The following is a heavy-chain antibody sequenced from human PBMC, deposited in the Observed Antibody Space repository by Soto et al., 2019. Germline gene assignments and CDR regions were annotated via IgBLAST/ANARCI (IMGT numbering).Heavy chain of an antibody. CDR2: ISYDGSNK. CDR3: AKVSWDGDWDY. J-gene: IGHJ4*02. Sequence: QVQLVESGGGVVQPGRSLRLSCAASGFTFSSYGMHWVRQAPGKGLEWVAVISYDGSNKYYADSVKGRFTISRDNSKNTLYLQMNSLRAEDTAVYYCAKVSWDGDWDYWGQGTLVTVSS. CDR1: GFTFSSYG. D-gene: IGHD4-17*01. V-gene: IGHV3-30*18.